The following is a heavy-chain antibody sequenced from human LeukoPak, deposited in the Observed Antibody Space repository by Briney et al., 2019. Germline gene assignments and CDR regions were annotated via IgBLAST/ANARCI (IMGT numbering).Heavy chain of an antibody. Sequence: GGSLRLSCAASGFTFNSYAMSWVRPAPGKGLEWVSAISGSGGSAYYAGSVKGRFTISRDNSKNTLYLQMNSLRAEDTAVYYCAKVRSRGVVVAAADYWGQGTLVTVSS. V-gene: IGHV3-23*01. D-gene: IGHD2-15*01. CDR2: ISGSGGSA. J-gene: IGHJ4*02. CDR1: GFTFNSYA. CDR3: AKVRSRGVVVAAADY.